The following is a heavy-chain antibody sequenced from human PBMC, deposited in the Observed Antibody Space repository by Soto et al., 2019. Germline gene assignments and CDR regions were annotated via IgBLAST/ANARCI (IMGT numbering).Heavy chain of an antibody. CDR3: ARAVAVPADFDY. V-gene: IGHV1-46*01. CDR1: GYTFTNYY. Sequence: ASVKVSCKASGYTFTNYYIHWVRQAPGQGLEWMGVISPSGVSTSYAQKFQGRITMTTDTSTSTVDMELSSLRSEDTAVYYCARAVAVPADFDYWGQGTLVTVSS. D-gene: IGHD6-19*01. J-gene: IGHJ4*02. CDR2: ISPSGVST.